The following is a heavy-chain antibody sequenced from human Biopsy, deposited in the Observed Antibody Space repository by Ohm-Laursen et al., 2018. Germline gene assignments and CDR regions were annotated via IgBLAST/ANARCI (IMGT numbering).Heavy chain of an antibody. J-gene: IGHJ4*02. V-gene: IGHV1-69*01. CDR2: IIPMFGTA. CDR1: GGTFINYA. D-gene: IGHD1-26*01. Sequence: GCSVNVSCKASGGTFINYAISWVRQAPGQGLEWMGGIIPMFGTANYAQMFQGRVTISADESTSTSYMELSSLTAEDTAIYYCARGPHSGSHSCFDYWGRGTLVTVSS. CDR3: ARGPHSGSHSCFDY.